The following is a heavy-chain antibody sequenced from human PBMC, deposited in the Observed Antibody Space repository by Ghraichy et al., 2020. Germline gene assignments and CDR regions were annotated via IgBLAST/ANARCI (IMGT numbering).Heavy chain of an antibody. Sequence: SVKVSCKASGGTFSSYAISWVRQAPGQGLEWMGRIIPILGIANYAQKFQGRVTITADKSTSTAYMELSSLRSEDTAVYYCARGGTGSSSISYYYYGMDVWGQGTTVTVSS. D-gene: IGHD6-6*01. CDR3: ARGGTGSSSISYYYYGMDV. J-gene: IGHJ6*02. CDR1: GGTFSSYA. CDR2: IIPILGIA. V-gene: IGHV1-69*04.